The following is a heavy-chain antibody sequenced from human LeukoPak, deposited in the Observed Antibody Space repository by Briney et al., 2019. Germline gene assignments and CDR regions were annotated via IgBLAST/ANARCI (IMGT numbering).Heavy chain of an antibody. Sequence: PGGSLRLSCAASGFTVSSNYMSWVRQAPGKGLEWVSVIYSGGSTYYADSVKGRFTISRDNSKNTLYLQMNSLRAEDTAVYYCAKDDNYIRFLSWGQGTLVTVSS. J-gene: IGHJ5*02. CDR1: GFTVSSNY. CDR2: IYSGGST. CDR3: AKDDNYIRFLS. D-gene: IGHD3-16*01. V-gene: IGHV3-53*01.